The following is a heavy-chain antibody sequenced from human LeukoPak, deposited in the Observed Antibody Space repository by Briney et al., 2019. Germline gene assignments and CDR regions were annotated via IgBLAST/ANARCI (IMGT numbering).Heavy chain of an antibody. CDR3: ASARALYGYSGYDEPYFDY. J-gene: IGHJ4*02. Sequence: GGSLRLSCAASGFTFSSYGMHWVRQAPGKGLEWAAVISDDGSNKYYADSVKGRFTISRDNSKNTLYLQMNSLRAEDTAVYYCASARALYGYSGYDEPYFDYWGQGTLVTVSS. CDR2: ISDDGSNK. CDR1: GFTFSSYG. D-gene: IGHD5-12*01. V-gene: IGHV3-30*03.